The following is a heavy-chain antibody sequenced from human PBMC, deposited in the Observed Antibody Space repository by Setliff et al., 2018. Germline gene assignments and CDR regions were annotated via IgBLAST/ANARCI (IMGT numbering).Heavy chain of an antibody. Sequence: SETLSLTCTVSGDSISNYYWNWIRQPAGKGLEWIGRIYVTESTKYNPSLKSRVTLSIDTSKNQFSLKLSSVTAADAALYYCVASRAYTGAVEEWFLPKTFDFWGQGPPVTVSS. V-gene: IGHV4-4*07. J-gene: IGHJ4*02. CDR2: IYVTEST. D-gene: IGHD3-10*01. CDR3: VASRAYTGAVEEWFLPKTFDF. CDR1: GDSISNYY.